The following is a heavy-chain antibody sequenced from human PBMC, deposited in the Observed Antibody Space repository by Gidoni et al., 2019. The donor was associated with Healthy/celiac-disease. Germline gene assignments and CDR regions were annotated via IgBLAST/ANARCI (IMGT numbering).Heavy chain of an antibody. V-gene: IGHV2-26*01. CDR1: GFSLSNPRMG. CDR2: ICSNDEK. D-gene: IGHD5-12*01. J-gene: IGHJ4*02. Sequence: QVTLKESGPVLVKPTETLTLTCTVSGFSLSNPRMGVSWIRQPPGKALEWLAHICSNDEKSYSTSLKSRLTISKDTSKSQVVLTMTNMDPVDTATYYCARRRGYSGYEAYYFDYWGQGTLVTVSS. CDR3: ARRRGYSGYEAYYFDY.